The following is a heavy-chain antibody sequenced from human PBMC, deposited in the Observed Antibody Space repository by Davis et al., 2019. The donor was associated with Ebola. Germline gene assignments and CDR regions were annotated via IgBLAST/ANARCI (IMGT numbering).Heavy chain of an antibody. CDR2: IYYSGST. V-gene: IGHV4-59*01. J-gene: IGHJ6*02. CDR3: ARVGSSSIYYYYGMDV. D-gene: IGHD6-6*01. Sequence: MPSETLSLTCTVSGGSISTYYWNWIRQPPGKGLEWIGYIYYSGSTNYNPSLKSRVTISVDTSKNQFSLKLSSVTAADTAVYYCARVGSSSIYYYYGMDVWGQGTTVIVSS. CDR1: GGSISTYY.